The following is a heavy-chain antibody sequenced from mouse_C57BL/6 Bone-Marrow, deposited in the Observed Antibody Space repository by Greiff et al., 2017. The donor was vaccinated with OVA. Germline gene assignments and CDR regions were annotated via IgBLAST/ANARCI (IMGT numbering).Heavy chain of an antibody. CDR1: GFTFNTYA. Sequence: GGGLVQPKGSLKLSCAASGFTFNTYAMHWVRQAPGKGLEWVARIRSKSSNYATYYADSVKDRFTISRDDSQSMLYLQMNNLKTEETAMYYCVRAIGRYGSSYWYLDVWGTGTTVTVSS. V-gene: IGHV10-3*01. CDR3: VRAIGRYGSSYWYLDV. D-gene: IGHD1-1*01. J-gene: IGHJ1*03. CDR2: IRSKSSNYAT.